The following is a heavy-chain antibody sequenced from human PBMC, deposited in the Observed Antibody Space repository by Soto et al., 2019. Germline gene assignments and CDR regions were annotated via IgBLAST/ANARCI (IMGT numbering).Heavy chain of an antibody. D-gene: IGHD3-22*01. J-gene: IGHJ6*02. Sequence: ASETLSLTCAVSGGSISSGGYSWSWIRQPPGKGLEWIGYIYHSGSTYYNPSLKSRVTISVDRSKNQFSLKLSSVTAADTAVYYCAGSGYYHNSGTDVWGQGTTVTVSS. CDR1: GGSISSGGYS. CDR2: IYHSGST. CDR3: AGSGYYHNSGTDV. V-gene: IGHV4-30-2*01.